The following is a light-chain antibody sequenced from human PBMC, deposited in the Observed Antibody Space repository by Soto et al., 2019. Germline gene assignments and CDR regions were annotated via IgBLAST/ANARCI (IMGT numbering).Light chain of an antibody. CDR1: QGISSY. J-gene: IGKJ5*01. CDR2: AAS. V-gene: IGKV1-9*01. CDR3: QQFNSYPIT. Sequence: DIPLTQSPSFLSASVGDRVTITCRASQGISSYLAWYQQKPGKSPKLLIYAASTLQSGVPSWFSGSGSGTVFTLIISSLQPEYFATYYCQQFNSYPITFGQGTLLEIK.